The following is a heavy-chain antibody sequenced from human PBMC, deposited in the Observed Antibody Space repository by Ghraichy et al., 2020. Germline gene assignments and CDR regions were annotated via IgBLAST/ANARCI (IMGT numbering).Heavy chain of an antibody. D-gene: IGHD3-3*01. CDR1: GGSISSSSYY. CDR3: AKCPYYDFWSGPLLVGYGMDV. Sequence: SETLSLTCTVSGGSISSSSYYWGWIRQPPGKGLEWIGSIYYSGSTYYNPSLKSRVTISVDTSKNQFSLKLSSVTAADTAVYYCAKCPYYDFWSGPLLVGYGMDVWGQGTTVTVSS. V-gene: IGHV4-39*01. CDR2: IYYSGST. J-gene: IGHJ6*02.